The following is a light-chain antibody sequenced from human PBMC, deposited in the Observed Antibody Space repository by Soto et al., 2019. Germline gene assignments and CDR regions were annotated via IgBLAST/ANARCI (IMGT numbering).Light chain of an antibody. J-gene: IGKJ1*01. CDR3: QHYGHALWA. V-gene: IGKV3-20*01. CDR2: GAS. CDR1: QSVTSDY. Sequence: EFVVTQSPFTLSLSPGERATLSCRASQSVTSDYLAWYQQKPGQSPRLLMSGASRRATGVPDRFSGSGSGTDFTLTISRLEPEDFAVYYCQHYGHALWAFGQGTKVDIK.